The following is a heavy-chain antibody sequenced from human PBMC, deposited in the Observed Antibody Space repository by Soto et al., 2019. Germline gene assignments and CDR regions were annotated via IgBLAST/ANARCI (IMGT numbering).Heavy chain of an antibody. V-gene: IGHV3-21*01. D-gene: IGHD6-19*01. CDR1: GFTFSSYS. Sequence: CGSLRLSWAAFGFTFSSYSMNWVLQAPGKGLEWVSSISSSSSYIYYADSVKGRFTISRDNAKNSLKLSSVTAADTAVYYCARFPVAGSLYYYYGMDVWGQGTTVTVSS. CDR3: ARFPVAGSLYYYYGMDV. CDR2: ISSSSSYI. J-gene: IGHJ6*02.